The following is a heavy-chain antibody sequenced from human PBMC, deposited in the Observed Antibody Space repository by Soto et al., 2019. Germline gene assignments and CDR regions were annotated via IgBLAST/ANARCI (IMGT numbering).Heavy chain of an antibody. CDR2: IYYSGST. Sequence: SGTLSLTCPVPGGSISSYYWSWIRQPPGKGLGGIGYIYYSGSTNYNPSLKSRVTISVDTSKNQFSRKLSSVTAADTAVYYCARDTRPKTGTIRYYYYMDVWGKGTTVTVSS. D-gene: IGHD1-1*01. CDR1: GGSISSYY. CDR3: ARDTRPKTGTIRYYYYMDV. V-gene: IGHV4-59*01. J-gene: IGHJ6*03.